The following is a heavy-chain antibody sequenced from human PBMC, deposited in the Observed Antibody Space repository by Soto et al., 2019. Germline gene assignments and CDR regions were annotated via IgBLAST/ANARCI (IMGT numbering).Heavy chain of an antibody. CDR1: GYTFTSYY. CDR2: INPSGGST. V-gene: IGHV1-46*01. J-gene: IGHJ6*02. CDR3: AREGGSYRGGMDV. D-gene: IGHD3-16*02. Sequence: QVQLVQSGAEVKKPGASVKVSCKASGYTFTSYYMHWVRQAPGQGLEWMGIINPSGGSTSYAQKFQGRVTMPSDTSKSTVYMELSSRRSEDTAVYYCAREGGSYRGGMDVLGQGTTVTVSS.